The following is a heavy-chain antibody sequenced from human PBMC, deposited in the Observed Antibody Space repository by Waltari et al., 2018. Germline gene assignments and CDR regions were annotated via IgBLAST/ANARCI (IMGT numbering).Heavy chain of an antibody. D-gene: IGHD6-19*01. CDR2: GDHEDGET. Sequence: QVQLVQSGAEVKKPGASVKVSCKVSGYTLTELSMHWVRQAPGKGLWWMGGGDHEDGETIYEQKFQGRVTMTEDTSTDTAYMELSSLRSEDTAVYYCATGLHGGIAVAGTSGDWFDPWGQGTLVTVSS. CDR1: GYTLTELS. J-gene: IGHJ5*02. V-gene: IGHV1-24*01. CDR3: ATGLHGGIAVAGTSGDWFDP.